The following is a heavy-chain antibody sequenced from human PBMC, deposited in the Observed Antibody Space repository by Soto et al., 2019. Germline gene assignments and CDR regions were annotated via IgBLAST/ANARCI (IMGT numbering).Heavy chain of an antibody. D-gene: IGHD2-8*01. J-gene: IGHJ4*02. CDR3: AKEWSDARTREKCGLVDY. V-gene: IGHV3-23*01. CDR2: ISSSGGST. CDR1: GFTFSSYA. Sequence: EVQLLESGGGLVQPGGSLRLSCAASGFTFSSYAMTWVRQAPGKGLEWVSTISSSGGSTYYADSVEGRFTISRDNSKNTLSLQMNSLRAEDTAVYYCAKEWSDARTREKCGLVDYWGQGTLVTVSS.